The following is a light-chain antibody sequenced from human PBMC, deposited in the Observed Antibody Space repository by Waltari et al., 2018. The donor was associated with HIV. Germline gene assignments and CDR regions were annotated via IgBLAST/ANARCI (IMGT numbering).Light chain of an antibody. V-gene: IGLV3-21*03. CDR2: DDA. CDR1: NVGNKR. J-gene: IGLJ3*02. Sequence: SYILTQSPSVSVAPGKTAKISCGGGNVGNKRVNWYQQKPGQAPLLVIYDDAARPSGIPARFSGSNSGNTATLTITRVEVGDEADYYCQVWDFTTDHVVFGGGTKLTVL. CDR3: QVWDFTTDHVV.